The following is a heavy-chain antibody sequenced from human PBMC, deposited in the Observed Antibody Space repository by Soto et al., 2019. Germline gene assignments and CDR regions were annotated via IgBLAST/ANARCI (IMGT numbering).Heavy chain of an antibody. J-gene: IGHJ4*02. V-gene: IGHV3-21*01. CDR3: AKVWDQWLLEIDY. Sequence: EVQLVESGGGLVKPGGSLRLSCAASGFPFSNFSMTWAPQAPGKGLGGVSAISSEGPKISYADSVKGRFTISRDNAHSSVFLLMRSLRAEDTAVYYCAKVWDQWLLEIDYWGQGSLVTVAS. D-gene: IGHD6-19*01. CDR2: ISSEGPKI. CDR1: GFPFSNFS.